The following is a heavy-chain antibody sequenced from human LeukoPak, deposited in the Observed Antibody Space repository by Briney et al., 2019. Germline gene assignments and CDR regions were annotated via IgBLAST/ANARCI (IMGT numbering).Heavy chain of an antibody. J-gene: IGHJ3*02. CDR2: IYYSGST. Sequence: PSQTLSLTCTVSGGSISSGDYYWSWIRQPPGKGLEWIGYIYYSGSTYYNPSLKSRVTISVDTSKNQFSLKLSSVTAADTAVYYCASPPTTGRYAFDIWGLGTMVTVSS. V-gene: IGHV4-30-4*01. CDR3: ASPPTTGRYAFDI. D-gene: IGHD3-10*01. CDR1: GGSISSGDYY.